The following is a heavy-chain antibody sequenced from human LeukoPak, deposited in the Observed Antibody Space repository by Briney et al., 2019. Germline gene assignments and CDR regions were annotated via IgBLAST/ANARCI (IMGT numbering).Heavy chain of an antibody. Sequence: PSETLSLTCAVYGGSVIGYYWSWIRQPPGKGLEWIGYIYYGGSTYYNASRKSRVTISVDTTKNQFSLQLRSVTAADPAVYYCSRDNRDDYYDSSGYFGVFDTWGQGTMVTVSS. CDR2: IYYGGST. D-gene: IGHD3-22*01. J-gene: IGHJ3*02. CDR1: GGSVIGYY. CDR3: SRDNRDDYYDSSGYFGVFDT. V-gene: IGHV4-31*11.